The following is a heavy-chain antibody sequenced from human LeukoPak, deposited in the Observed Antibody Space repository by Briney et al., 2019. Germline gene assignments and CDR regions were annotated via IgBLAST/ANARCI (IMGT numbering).Heavy chain of an antibody. J-gene: IGHJ4*01. CDR2: IYYSGST. D-gene: IGHD2-2*01. Sequence: SQTLSLTCTVSGGSISSGDYYWSWIRQPPGKGLEWIGYIYYSGSTNYNPSLKSRVTISVDTSKNQFSLKLSSVTAADTAVYYCARAPAYCSSTSCYAGGIDYWGQGTLVTVSS. V-gene: IGHV4-61*08. CDR3: ARAPAYCSSTSCYAGGIDY. CDR1: GGSISSGDYY.